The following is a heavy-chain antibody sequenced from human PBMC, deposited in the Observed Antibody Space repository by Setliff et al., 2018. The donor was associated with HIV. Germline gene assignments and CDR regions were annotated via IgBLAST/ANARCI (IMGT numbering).Heavy chain of an antibody. CDR3: ARELSPTGTD. Sequence: GASVKVSCKASTYTFSSYGINWVRQAPGQGLEWMGWINTKTGNPTYAQGFTGRFVFSLDTSVSTAYLQISSLKAEDTAVYYCARELSPTGTDWGQGTLVTVSS. J-gene: IGHJ4*02. CDR1: TYTFSSYG. D-gene: IGHD1-7*01. V-gene: IGHV7-4-1*02. CDR2: INTKTGNP.